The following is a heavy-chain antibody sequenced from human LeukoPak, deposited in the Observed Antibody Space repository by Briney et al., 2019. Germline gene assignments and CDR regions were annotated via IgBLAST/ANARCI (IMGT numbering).Heavy chain of an antibody. J-gene: IGHJ4*02. CDR1: GASISSYY. CDR3: AGIGEQPSVWYYFDY. V-gene: IGHV4-59*08. CDR2: IYYSGST. D-gene: IGHD1-26*01. Sequence: SDTLSLTCSVSGASISSYYWSWIRQPPGKPLEWIGYIYYSGSTNYNPSLKSRVTISVDTSKNQFSLKLSSVTAADTAVYYCAGIGEQPSVWYYFDYWGQGTLVTVSS.